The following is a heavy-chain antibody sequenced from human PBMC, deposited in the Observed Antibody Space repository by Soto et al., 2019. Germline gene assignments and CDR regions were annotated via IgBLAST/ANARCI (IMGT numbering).Heavy chain of an antibody. CDR1: GGSFSGYY. D-gene: IGHD3-16*01. Sequence: SETLSLTCAVYGGSFSGYYWSWIRQPPGKGLEWIGEINHSGSTNYNPSLKSRVTISVDTSKNQLSLKLSTVTAADTAVYYCARGEGEVGNWFAPWGQGTLVTVSS. CDR2: INHSGST. J-gene: IGHJ5*02. CDR3: ARGEGEVGNWFAP. V-gene: IGHV4-34*01.